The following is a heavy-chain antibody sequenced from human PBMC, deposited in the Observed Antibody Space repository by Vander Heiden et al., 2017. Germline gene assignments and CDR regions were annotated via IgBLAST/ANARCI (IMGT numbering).Heavy chain of an antibody. D-gene: IGHD2-21*02. V-gene: IGHV3-74*01. CDR1: GFIFSTYR. CDR3: ARIKTYCGGDCYSGVFDP. J-gene: IGHJ5*02. Sequence: EVRLVESGGGLVQPGGSLRLSCAGSGFIFSTYRVHWFRQAPGKGLVWFSRINTDGSSTTYADSVKGRFTISRDNAKNTLYLQMNSLRAEDTAVYHCARIKTYCGGDCYSGVFDPWGQGTLVTVSS. CDR2: INTDGSST.